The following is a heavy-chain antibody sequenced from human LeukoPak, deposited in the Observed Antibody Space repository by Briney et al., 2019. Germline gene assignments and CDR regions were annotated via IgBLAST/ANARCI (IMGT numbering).Heavy chain of an antibody. V-gene: IGHV3-13*01. Sequence: GGSLRLSCAASGFTFRSYDMHWVRQATGKGLEWVSGIGTAGEIYYPGSVKGRFTISRDNSKNTLYLQMNSLRAEDTAVYYCARDRSGYCSGGSCSPDAFDIWGQGTMVTVSS. CDR1: GFTFRSYD. CDR3: ARDRSGYCSGGSCSPDAFDI. J-gene: IGHJ3*02. D-gene: IGHD2-15*01. CDR2: IGTAGEI.